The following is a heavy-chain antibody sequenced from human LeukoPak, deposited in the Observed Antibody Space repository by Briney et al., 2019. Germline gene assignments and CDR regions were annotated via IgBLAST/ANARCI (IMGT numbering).Heavy chain of an antibody. CDR1: GFTFSNCW. CDR2: IKSKTDGGTT. Sequence: PGGSLRLSCAASGFTFSNCWISWVRQAPGKGVEGVGRIKSKTDGGTTSYAAPVNRRFPIPRDDSKNTLYQQMNSRKTEGTAVYYCTAERAYCGGDCYFDGFDIWGQGTMVTVSS. CDR3: TAERAYCGGDCYFDGFDI. V-gene: IGHV3-15*01. J-gene: IGHJ3*02. D-gene: IGHD2-21*02.